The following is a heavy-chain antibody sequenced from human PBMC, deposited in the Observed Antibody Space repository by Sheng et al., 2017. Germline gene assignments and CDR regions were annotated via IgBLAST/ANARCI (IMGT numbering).Heavy chain of an antibody. Sequence: EVQLVESGGGLVQPGGTLRLSCAASGFTFSSYGMSWVRQAPGKGLEWVSAISGSGGSTYYADSVKGRFTISRDNSKNTLYLQMNSLRAEDTALYYCAKDNRKCAECYGWLDPWGQGTLVTVSS. D-gene: IGHD2-21*01. J-gene: IGHJ5*02. CDR3: AKDNRKCAECYGWLDP. V-gene: IGHV3-23*04. CDR1: GFTFSSYG. CDR2: ISGSGGST.